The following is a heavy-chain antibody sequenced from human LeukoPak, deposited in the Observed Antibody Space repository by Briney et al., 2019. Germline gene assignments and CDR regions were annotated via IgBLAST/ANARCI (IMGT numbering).Heavy chain of an antibody. CDR1: GGSISSSSYY. V-gene: IGHV4-39*01. Sequence: PSEALSLTCTVSGGSISSSSYYWGRIRQPPGKGLEWIGSIYYSGSTYYNPSLKSRVTISVDTSKNQFSMKLSSVTAADTAVYYCASTPPPLYYYYMDVWGKGTTVTVSS. CDR2: IYYSGST. J-gene: IGHJ6*03. CDR3: ASTPPPLYYYYMDV.